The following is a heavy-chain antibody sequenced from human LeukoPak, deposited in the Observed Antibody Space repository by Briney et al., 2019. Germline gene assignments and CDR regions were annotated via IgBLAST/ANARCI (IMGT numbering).Heavy chain of an antibody. D-gene: IGHD3-3*01. J-gene: IGHJ4*02. V-gene: IGHV4-39*01. CDR2: IYYSGST. CDR1: GGSISSSSYY. CDR3: ARHVPYYDFWSGYFFDY. Sequence: SETLSLTCTVSGGSISSSSYYWGWIRQPPGKGLEWIVSIYYSGSTYYNPSLKSRVTISVDTSKNQFSLRLSSVTAADTAVYYCARHVPYYDFWSGYFFDYWGQGTLVTVSS.